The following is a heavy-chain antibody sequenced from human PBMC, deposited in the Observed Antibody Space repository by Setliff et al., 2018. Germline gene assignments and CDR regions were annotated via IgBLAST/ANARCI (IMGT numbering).Heavy chain of an antibody. J-gene: IGHJ4*02. CDR3: ARGSSGWSWDY. Sequence: PGGSLRLSCAASQFTFSRHSMSWVRQAPGKGLEWISNVNSYGTMAWYAASVKGRFTISRDNAKNSLFLQMNSLRAEETAVYYCARGSSGWSWDYWGQGTVVTVSS. D-gene: IGHD6-19*01. CDR1: QFTFSRHS. CDR2: VNSYGTMA. V-gene: IGHV3-11*04.